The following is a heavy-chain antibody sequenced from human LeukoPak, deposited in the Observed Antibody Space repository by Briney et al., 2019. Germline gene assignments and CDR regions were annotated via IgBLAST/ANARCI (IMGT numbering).Heavy chain of an antibody. V-gene: IGHV4-30-4*01. CDR2: IYYSGST. CDR1: GGSISSGDYY. CDR3: ASRPTPPYYYYYMDV. J-gene: IGHJ6*03. Sequence: SETLSLTCTVSGGSISSGDYYWRWIRQPPGKGLEWIGYIYYSGSTYYNPSLKSRVTISVDTSKNQFSLKLSSVTAADTAVYYCASRPTPPYYYYYMDVWGKGTTVTVSS. D-gene: IGHD4-23*01.